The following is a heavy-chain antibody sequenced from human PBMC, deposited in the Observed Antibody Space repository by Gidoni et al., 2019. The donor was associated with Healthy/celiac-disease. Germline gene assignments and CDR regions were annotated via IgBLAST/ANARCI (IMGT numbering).Heavy chain of an antibody. J-gene: IGHJ5*02. V-gene: IGHV1-69*08. CDR2: IIPILGIA. CDR3: ARDRVWSGYSNNWFDP. CDR1: GGTFSSYT. Sequence: QVQLVQSGAEVKTPGSSVKVSCKASGGTFSSYTISWVRQAPGQGLEWMGRIIPILGIANYAQKFQGRVTITADKSTSTAYMELSSLRSEDTAVYYCARDRVWSGYSNNWFDPWGQGTLVTVSS. D-gene: IGHD3-3*01.